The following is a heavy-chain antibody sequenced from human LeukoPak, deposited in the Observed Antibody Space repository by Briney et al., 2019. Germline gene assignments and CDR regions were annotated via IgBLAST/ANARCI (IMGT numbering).Heavy chain of an antibody. CDR1: GFTFDDYG. CDR3: ARGNYGANFDY. Sequence: GGSLRLSCAASGFTFDDYGMSWVRHAPGKGLEWVSGINWNGGSTGYADSVKGRFTISRDNAKNSLYLQMNSLRAEDTALYYCARGNYGANFDYWGQGTLVTVSS. J-gene: IGHJ4*02. CDR2: INWNGGST. D-gene: IGHD1-7*01. V-gene: IGHV3-20*04.